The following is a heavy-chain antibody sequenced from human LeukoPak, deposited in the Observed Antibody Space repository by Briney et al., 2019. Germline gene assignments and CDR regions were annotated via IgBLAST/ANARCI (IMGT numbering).Heavy chain of an antibody. Sequence: SETLSLTCTVSGYSISSGYYWGWIRQPPGKGLEWIGSIYHSGSTYYNPSLKSRVTISVDTSKNQFSLKLSSVTAADTAVYYCARYSSSYEKAFDIWGQGTMVTVSS. D-gene: IGHD6-6*01. V-gene: IGHV4-38-2*02. CDR3: ARYSSSYEKAFDI. J-gene: IGHJ3*02. CDR1: GYSISSGYY. CDR2: IYHSGST.